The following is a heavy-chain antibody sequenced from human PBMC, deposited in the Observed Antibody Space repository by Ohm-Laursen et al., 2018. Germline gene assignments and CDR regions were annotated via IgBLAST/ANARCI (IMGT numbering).Heavy chain of an antibody. CDR1: GGTFSSYA. Sequence: GSSVKVSCKASGGTFSSYAISWVRQAPGQGLEWMGGIIPIFGTANYAQKFQGRVTITADESTSTAYMELSSLRSEDTAVYYCARAPIVPAAIPRGYYYYGMDVWGQGTTVTVSS. D-gene: IGHD2-2*02. V-gene: IGHV1-69*01. J-gene: IGHJ6*02. CDR3: ARAPIVPAAIPRGYYYYGMDV. CDR2: IIPIFGTA.